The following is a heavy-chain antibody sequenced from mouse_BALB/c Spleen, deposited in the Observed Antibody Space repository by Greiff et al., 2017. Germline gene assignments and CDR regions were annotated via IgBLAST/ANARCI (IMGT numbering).Heavy chain of an antibody. Sequence: QVQLQQSGAELAKPGASVKMSCKASGYTFTSYCMHWVKQRPGQGLEWIGYIYPSTGYTEYNPKFKDKATLTADTSSSTTYMHLSSLTSEDSAVYYCAGLWDYYFDYWGQGTTLTVSS. CDR1: GYTFTSYC. J-gene: IGHJ2*01. CDR2: IYPSTGYT. CDR3: AGLWDYYFDY. D-gene: IGHD4-1*01. V-gene: IGHV1-7*01.